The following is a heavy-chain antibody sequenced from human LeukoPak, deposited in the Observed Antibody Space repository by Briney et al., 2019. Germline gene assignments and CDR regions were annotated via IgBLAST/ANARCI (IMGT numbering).Heavy chain of an antibody. J-gene: IGHJ5*02. CDR2: ITRSSTST. CDR1: GFTFSSYS. Sequence: GGSLRLSCAASGFTFSSYSMNWVRQAPGKGLEWVSSITRSSTSTYYTDSVRGRFTISRDNAKNSLYLQMNSLRAEDTAVYYCARDNWNDAPGGFDPWGQETLVTVSS. D-gene: IGHD1-20*01. V-gene: IGHV3-21*01. CDR3: ARDNWNDAPGGFDP.